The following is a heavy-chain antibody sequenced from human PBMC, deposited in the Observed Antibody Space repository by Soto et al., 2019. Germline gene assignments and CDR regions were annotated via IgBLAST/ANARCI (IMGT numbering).Heavy chain of an antibody. CDR2: IYYSGST. CDR1: GGSIRSYY. Sequence: QVQLQESGPGLVKPSETLSLTCTVSGGSIRSYYWSWIRQPPGKGLEWIGYIYYSGSTNYNPSLKSRVTISVDTTKNQFSLKLSSVTAADTAVYYCARHWGFWADFWGPGTLVTVSS. D-gene: IGHD3-16*01. CDR3: ARHWGFWADF. V-gene: IGHV4-59*08. J-gene: IGHJ4*02.